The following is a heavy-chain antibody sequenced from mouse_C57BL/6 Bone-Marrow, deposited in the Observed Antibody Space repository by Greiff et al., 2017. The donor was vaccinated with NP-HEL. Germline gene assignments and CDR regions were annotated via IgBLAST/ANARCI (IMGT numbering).Heavy chain of an antibody. J-gene: IGHJ3*01. V-gene: IGHV1-69*01. D-gene: IGHD4-1*01. CDR1: GYTFTSYW. CDR3: ARGTGPAWFAY. Sequence: QVQLKQPGAELVMPGASVKLSCKASGYTFTSYWMHWVKQRPGQGLEWIGEIDPSDSYTNYNQKFKGKSTLTVDKSSSTAYMQLSSLTSEDSAVYYWARGTGPAWFAYWGQGTLVTVSA. CDR2: IDPSDSYT.